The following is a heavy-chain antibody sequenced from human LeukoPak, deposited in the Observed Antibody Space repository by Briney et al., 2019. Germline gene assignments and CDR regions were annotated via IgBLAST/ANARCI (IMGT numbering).Heavy chain of an antibody. CDR3: ARKDSSPRTFDH. D-gene: IGHD3-22*01. Sequence: GGSLRLSCAASGFTFSSYWMSWVRQAPGKGLEWVDNIKEDGSEKNYVDSVKGRFTISRDNAKNSLYLQMNSLRAEDTAVYYCARKDSSPRTFDHWGQGTLVTVSS. CDR2: IKEDGSEK. J-gene: IGHJ4*02. V-gene: IGHV3-7*01. CDR1: GFTFSSYW.